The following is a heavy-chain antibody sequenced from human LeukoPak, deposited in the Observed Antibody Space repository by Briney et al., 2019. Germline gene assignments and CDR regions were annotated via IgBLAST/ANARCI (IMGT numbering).Heavy chain of an antibody. D-gene: IGHD3-10*01. V-gene: IGHV3-9*01. CDR1: GFTFDDYG. Sequence: HPGGSLRLSCSSSGFTFDDYGMSWVRQGPGKGLECVSGISWNSGSIGYADSVKGRFTISRDNAKNSLYLQMNSLRAEDTALYYCAKDAMVRGVTYYYYGMDVWGQGTTVTVSS. CDR3: AKDAMVRGVTYYYYGMDV. J-gene: IGHJ6*02. CDR2: ISWNSGSI.